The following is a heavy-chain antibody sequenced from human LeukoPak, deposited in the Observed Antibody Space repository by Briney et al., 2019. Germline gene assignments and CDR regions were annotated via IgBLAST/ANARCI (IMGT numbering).Heavy chain of an antibody. J-gene: IGHJ4*02. D-gene: IGHD3-22*01. V-gene: IGHV4-39*01. CDR1: GGSISSSSYY. CDR3: ARHAVLDSSGYYYLDY. CDR2: IYYSGST. Sequence: SETLSLTCTVSGGSISSSSYYWGWLRQPPGKGLEWIGSIYYSGSTYYNPSLKSRVTISVDTSKNQFSLKLSSVTAADTAVYYCARHAVLDSSGYYYLDYWGQGTLVTVSS.